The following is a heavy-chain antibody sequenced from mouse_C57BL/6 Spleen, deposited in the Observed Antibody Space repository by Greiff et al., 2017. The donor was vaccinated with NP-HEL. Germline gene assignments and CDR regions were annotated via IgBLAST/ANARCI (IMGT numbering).Heavy chain of an antibody. CDR3: TREDYASWFAY. V-gene: IGHV5-9-1*02. CDR2: ISSGGDYI. Sequence: EVQLVESGEGLVKPGGSLKLSCAASGFTFSSYAMSWVRQTPEKRLEWVAYISSGGDYIYYADTVKGRFTISRDNARNTLYLQMSSLKSEGTAMYYCTREDYASWFAYWGQGTLVTVSA. CDR1: GFTFSSYA. D-gene: IGHD2-4*01. J-gene: IGHJ3*01.